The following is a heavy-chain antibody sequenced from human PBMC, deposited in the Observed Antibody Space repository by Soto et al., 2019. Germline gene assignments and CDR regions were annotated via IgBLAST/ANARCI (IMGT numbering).Heavy chain of an antibody. V-gene: IGHV4-59*01. CDR3: ARYRRGTGWYYLDY. Sequence: SETLSLTCTVSGASTSGNYWSWIRQPPGKGLEWIGYIYDSGSTNYSPSLQGRVTMSVDRSKNQFSLALTSVTAADTALYFCARYRRGTGWYYLDYWGQGILVTVSS. J-gene: IGHJ4*02. CDR2: IYDSGST. D-gene: IGHD6-19*01. CDR1: GASTSGNY.